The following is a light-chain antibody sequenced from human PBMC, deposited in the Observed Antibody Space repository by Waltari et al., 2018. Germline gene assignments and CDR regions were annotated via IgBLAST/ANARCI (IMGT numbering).Light chain of an antibody. J-gene: IGKJ1*01. CDR1: QTVTNY. CDR2: AAS. Sequence: DIQMTQSPSSLAVSVGDRVTITCRASQTVTNYLNWYHQKPGEAPELLISAASSLQSGVPSRFSGSGSGTDFTLSISSLQPEDFATYYCQQTYGTPWTFGQGTKVEFK. CDR3: QQTYGTPWT. V-gene: IGKV1-39*01.